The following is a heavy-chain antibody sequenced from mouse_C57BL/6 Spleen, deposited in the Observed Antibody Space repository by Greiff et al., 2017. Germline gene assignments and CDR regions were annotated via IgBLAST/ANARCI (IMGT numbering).Heavy chain of an antibody. Sequence: QVQLQQSGAELARPGASVKLSCKASGYTFTSYGISWVQQRTGQGLEWIGEIYPRSGNTYYNEKFKGKATLTVDKSSSTAYMELSSLTSEASAVYFGARSAFSATGVHFDYWGQGTTLTVSS. CDR3: ARSAFSATGVHFDY. CDR2: IYPRSGNT. CDR1: GYTFTSYG. J-gene: IGHJ2*01. D-gene: IGHD4-1*01. V-gene: IGHV1-81*01.